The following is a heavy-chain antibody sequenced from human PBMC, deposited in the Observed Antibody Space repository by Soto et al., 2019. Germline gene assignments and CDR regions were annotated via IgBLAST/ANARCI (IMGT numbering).Heavy chain of an antibody. CDR3: ARMGAGYYYDSSGYAFDI. CDR2: ISAYNGNT. CDR1: GYTFTSYG. Sequence: ASVQVSCKASGYTFTSYGISWVRQAPGQGLEWMGWISAYNGNTNYAQKLQGRVTMTTDTSTSTAYMELRSLRSDDTAVYYCARMGAGYYYDSSGYAFDIWGQGTMVTVSS. V-gene: IGHV1-18*01. J-gene: IGHJ3*02. D-gene: IGHD3-22*01.